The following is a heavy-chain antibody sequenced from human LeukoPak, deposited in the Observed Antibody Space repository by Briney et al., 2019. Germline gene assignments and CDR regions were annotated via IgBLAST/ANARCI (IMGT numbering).Heavy chain of an antibody. CDR2: IWSDGINK. J-gene: IGHJ4*02. V-gene: IGHV3-33*01. Sequence: PGGSLRLSCAASGFTFSSYGMHWVRQAPGKGLEWVAVIWSDGINKYYADSVKGRFTISRDNSKNTLYLQMNSPRAEDTAVYSCATRNFDDSGTYALGYWGQGTLVTVSS. D-gene: IGHD3-10*01. CDR1: GFTFSSYG. CDR3: ATRNFDDSGTYALGY.